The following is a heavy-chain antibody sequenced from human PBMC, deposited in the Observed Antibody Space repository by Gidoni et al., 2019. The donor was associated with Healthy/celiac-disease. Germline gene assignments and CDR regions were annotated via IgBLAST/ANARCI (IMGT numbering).Heavy chain of an antibody. CDR3: AGGGRVGANYY. D-gene: IGHD1-26*01. CDR1: GFTFSSYW. CDR2: VKLDGSSK. Sequence: EVQRVESGGGWVQPGGSLRLSCAASGFTFSSYWMSWVRQVPGKGVAWVAHVKLDGSSKFYVDSVKGRFTIPSDNAKNSLYLQMNRLRAGDRAVYSRAGGGRVGANYYWGQGTLVTVSS. J-gene: IGHJ4*02. V-gene: IGHV3-7*03.